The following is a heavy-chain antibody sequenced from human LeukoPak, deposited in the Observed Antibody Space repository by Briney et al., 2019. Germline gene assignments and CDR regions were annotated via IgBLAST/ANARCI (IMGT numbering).Heavy chain of an antibody. D-gene: IGHD6-13*01. CDR1: GFTFSSYS. Sequence: GGSLRLSCAASGFTFSSYSMTWVRQAPGKGLEWVSSISSSSSYIYYADSVKGRFTISRDNAKNSLYLQMNSLRAEDTAVYYCARDRDSSSSGWFDPWGQGTLVTVSS. CDR2: ISSSSSYI. CDR3: ARDRDSSSSGWFDP. J-gene: IGHJ5*02. V-gene: IGHV3-21*01.